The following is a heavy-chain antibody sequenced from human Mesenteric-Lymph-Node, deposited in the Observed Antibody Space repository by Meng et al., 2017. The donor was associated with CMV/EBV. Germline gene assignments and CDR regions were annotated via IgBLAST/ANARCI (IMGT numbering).Heavy chain of an antibody. CDR2: INRDGSST. J-gene: IGHJ4*02. V-gene: IGHV3-74*01. Sequence: GGSLRLSCAASGFTFSSYWMHWVRQAPGKGLVWVSRINRDGSSTSYADSVKGRFTISRDNAKNSLYLQMNSLRAEDTAVYYCARDLAMESSGWLDLIDYWGQGILVTVSS. CDR1: GFTFSSYW. CDR3: ARDLAMESSGWLDLIDY. D-gene: IGHD6-19*01.